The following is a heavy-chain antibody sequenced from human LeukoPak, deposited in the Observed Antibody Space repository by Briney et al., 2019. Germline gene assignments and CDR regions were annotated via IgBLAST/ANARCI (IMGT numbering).Heavy chain of an antibody. CDR2: IYGGDSET. CDR3: ARHPLRLLWFGGGDYDFDT. Sequence: MRGESLKISCKASGYSFTNYYIGWVRQMPGKGLEWMGIIYGGDSETKYSPSFQGQVTISADKSINTAYPQWSSLKASDTAMYFCARHPLRLLWFGGGDYDFDTWGQGTMVTVSS. D-gene: IGHD3-10*01. J-gene: IGHJ3*02. V-gene: IGHV5-51*01. CDR1: GYSFTNYY.